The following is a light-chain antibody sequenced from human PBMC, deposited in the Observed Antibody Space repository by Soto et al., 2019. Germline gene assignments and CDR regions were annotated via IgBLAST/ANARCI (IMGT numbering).Light chain of an antibody. J-gene: IGKJ3*01. CDR2: LGS. Sequence: EIVMPQSPLSLPVTPGQPASISCRSSQSLLHSNGYNYLDSYLQKPGRSPQLLSYLGSNRASGVPDRYSGSGLGTDFTLKISSVETEDVGFYACTHGLLTVFTFGPGTTVDIK. V-gene: IGKV2-28*01. CDR3: THGLLTVFT. CDR1: QSLLHSNGYNY.